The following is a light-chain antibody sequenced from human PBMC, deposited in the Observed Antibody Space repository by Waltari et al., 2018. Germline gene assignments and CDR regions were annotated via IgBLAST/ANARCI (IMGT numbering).Light chain of an antibody. CDR3: QQRSNLPGT. J-gene: IGKJ1*01. V-gene: IGKV3-11*01. CDR1: QSVSSY. CDR2: DTS. Sequence: EIVLTQSPATLSLSPGERATLSCRASQSVSSYLAWYQQKPGQAPRLLIYDTSNRATGIPARCSGSGYGTDFTLTISSLEPEDCAVYYCQQRSNLPGTFGQGTKVEIK.